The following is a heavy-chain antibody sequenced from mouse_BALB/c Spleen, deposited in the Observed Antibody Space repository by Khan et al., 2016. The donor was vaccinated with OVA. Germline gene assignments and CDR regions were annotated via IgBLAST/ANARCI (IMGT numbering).Heavy chain of an antibody. V-gene: IGHV5-6-4*01. Sequence: EVELVESGGGLVKPGGSLKLSCAASGFTFSSYTMSWVRQTPEKRLEWVATISSGGSYTYYPDSVKGGFTISRDNAKNTLYLKMSSLKSEDTAMYYCTRDGTLRRFAYWGQGTLVTVSA. J-gene: IGHJ3*01. CDR1: GFTFSSYT. D-gene: IGHD2-4*01. CDR2: ISSGGSYT. CDR3: TRDGTLRRFAY.